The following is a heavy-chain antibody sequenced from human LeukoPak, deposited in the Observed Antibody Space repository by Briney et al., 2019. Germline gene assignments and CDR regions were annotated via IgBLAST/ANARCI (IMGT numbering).Heavy chain of an antibody. J-gene: IGHJ4*02. V-gene: IGHV1-2*07. CDR3: AMAPAGPFDY. CDR1: GDTFTAYY. Sequence: APVRVSCTASGDTFTAYYMHWGRHAPGQWLEWRGWINPNSGVTNYAHKVQGRVTMTRDTSIRTDYMEPSRTTSDDAAVCYSAMAPAGPFDYWGQGNLVTVSS. D-gene: IGHD5-12*01. CDR2: INPNSGVT.